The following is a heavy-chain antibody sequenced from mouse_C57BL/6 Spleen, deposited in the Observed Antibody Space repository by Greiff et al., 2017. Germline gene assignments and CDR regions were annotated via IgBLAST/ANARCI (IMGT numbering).Heavy chain of an antibody. V-gene: IGHV1-22*01. D-gene: IGHD4-1*01. CDR2: INPNNGGT. J-gene: IGHJ4*01. Sequence: DVQLQESGPELVKPGASVKMSCKASGYTFTDYNMHWVKQSHGKSLEWIGYINPNNGGTSYNQKFKGKATLTVNKSSSTAYMELRSLTSEDSAVYYGARGDLTGSYYAMDYWGQGTSVTVSS. CDR3: ARGDLTGSYYAMDY. CDR1: GYTFTDYN.